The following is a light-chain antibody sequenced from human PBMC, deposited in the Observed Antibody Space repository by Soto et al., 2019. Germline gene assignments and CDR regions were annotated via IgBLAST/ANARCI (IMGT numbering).Light chain of an antibody. J-gene: IGKJ1*01. CDR1: QSVSSSY. CDR3: QQYGSSPT. CDR2: GAS. V-gene: IGKV3-20*01. Sequence: EIVLTHSPGTLSLSPGERATLSCRASQSVSSSYLAWYQQKPGQAPGLLIYGASSRATGIPDRFSGSGSGTDFTLTISRLEPEDFAVYYCQQYGSSPTFGQGTKVEIK.